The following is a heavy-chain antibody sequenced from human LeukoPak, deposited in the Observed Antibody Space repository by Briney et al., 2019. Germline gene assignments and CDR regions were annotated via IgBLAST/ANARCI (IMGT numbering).Heavy chain of an antibody. CDR2: IGGGDGLT. CDR3: ATTSGGYPNYYFDY. J-gene: IGHJ4*02. Sequence: PGGSLRLSCTTSGFTFGKYIMTWVRQAPGNGLEWVSSIGGGDGLTFYADSVKGRFTISRDNAKNSLYLQMNSLRADDTAVYFCATTSGGYPNYYFDYWGQGILVTVSS. D-gene: IGHD2-15*01. V-gene: IGHV3-23*01. CDR1: GFTFGKYI.